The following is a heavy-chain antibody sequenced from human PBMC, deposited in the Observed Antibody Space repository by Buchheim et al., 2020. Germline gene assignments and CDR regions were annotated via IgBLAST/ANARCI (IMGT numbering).Heavy chain of an antibody. CDR1: GFTFSSYA. V-gene: IGHV3-23*01. D-gene: IGHD6-6*01. CDR3: AKQVRAARLSPNWFDP. J-gene: IGHJ5*02. CDR2: ISGSGGST. Sequence: EVQLLESGGGLVQPGGSLRLSCAASGFTFSSYAMSWVRQAPGKGLEWVSAISGSGGSTYYADPVKGRFTISRDNSKNTPYLQMNSLRAEDTAVYYCAKQVRAARLSPNWFDPWGQGTL.